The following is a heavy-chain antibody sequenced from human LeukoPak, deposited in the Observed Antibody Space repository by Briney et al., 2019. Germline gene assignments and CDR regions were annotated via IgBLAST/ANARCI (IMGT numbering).Heavy chain of an antibody. Sequence: GESLKISCKGSGYSFTSYWIGWVRQMPGKGLEWMGIIYPGDSDTRYSPSFQGQVTISADKPISTAYLQWSSLKASDTAMYYCARRRGIVGATDAFDIWGQGTMVTVSS. V-gene: IGHV5-51*01. D-gene: IGHD1-26*01. CDR2: IYPGDSDT. CDR1: GYSFTSYW. CDR3: ARRRGIVGATDAFDI. J-gene: IGHJ3*02.